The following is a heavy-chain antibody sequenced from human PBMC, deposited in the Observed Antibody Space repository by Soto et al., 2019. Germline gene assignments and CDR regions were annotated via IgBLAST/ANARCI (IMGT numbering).Heavy chain of an antibody. CDR1: GFTVSTSG. V-gene: IGHV3-30*03. CDR2: ISRDGGTK. CDR3: TGEVASGY. D-gene: IGHD2-8*02. J-gene: IGHJ4*02. Sequence: QVQLVESGGGVVQPGRSLRLSCAVSGFTVSTSGMHWVRQAPGKGLEWVAVISRDGGTKFYADSVKGRFTISRDNSRNTLFLEVNSMRGDDMAVYYCTGEVASGYWGQGTLVTVSS.